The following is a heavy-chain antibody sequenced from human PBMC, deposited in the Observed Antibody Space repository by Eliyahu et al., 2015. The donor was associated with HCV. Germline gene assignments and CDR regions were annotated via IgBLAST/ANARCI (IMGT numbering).Heavy chain of an antibody. D-gene: IGHD5-24*01. J-gene: IGHJ2*01. CDR3: AKGTRDGYFF. CDR2: ISGSGGST. Sequence: EVQLLESGGGLVQPGXSLXXSCAASXFTFSSYAMXXVRQAPGKGLEWVSAISGSGGSTYYADSVKGRFTISRDNSKNTLYLQMNSLRAEDTAVYYCAKGTRDGYFFWGRGTLVTVSS. V-gene: IGHV3-23*01. CDR1: XFTFSSYA.